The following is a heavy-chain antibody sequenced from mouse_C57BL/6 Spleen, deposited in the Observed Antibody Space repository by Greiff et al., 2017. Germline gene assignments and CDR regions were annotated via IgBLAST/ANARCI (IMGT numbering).Heavy chain of an antibody. D-gene: IGHD1-1*01. CDR3: ARSPFITTVVARYYAMDY. J-gene: IGHJ4*01. V-gene: IGHV7-3*01. Sequence: EVKVEESGGGLVQPGGSLSLSCAASGFTFTDYYMSWVRQPPGKALEWLGFIRNKANGYTTEYSASVKGRFTISRDNSQSILYLQMNALRAEDSATYYCARSPFITTVVARYYAMDYWGQGTSVTVSS. CDR1: GFTFTDYY. CDR2: IRNKANGYTT.